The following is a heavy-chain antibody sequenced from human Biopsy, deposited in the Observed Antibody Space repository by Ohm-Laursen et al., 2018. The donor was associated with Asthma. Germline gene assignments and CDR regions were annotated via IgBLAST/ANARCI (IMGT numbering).Heavy chain of an antibody. CDR1: GFSFNSYG. CDR3: AKERYYDFWSGYPF. Sequence: SLRLSCAASGFSFNSYGMHWVRQAPGKGLEWVAVMSFDGRQTYYADSVKGRFTISRDNSKNTLYLQMNSLRAEDTAVYYCAKERYYDFWSGYPFWGQGTMVTASS. D-gene: IGHD3-3*01. J-gene: IGHJ3*01. CDR2: MSFDGRQT. V-gene: IGHV3-30*18.